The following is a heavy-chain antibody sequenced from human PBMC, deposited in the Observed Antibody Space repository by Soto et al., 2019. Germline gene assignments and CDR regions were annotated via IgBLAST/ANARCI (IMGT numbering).Heavy chain of an antibody. CDR3: ARGRRYCSSTSCYRKADYGMDV. CDR1: GGTFSSYA. D-gene: IGHD2-2*02. Sequence: PEASVKVSCKASGGTFSSYAISWVRQAPGQGLEWMGGIIPIFGTANYAQEFQGRVTITADKSTSTAYMELSSLRSEDTAVYYCARGRRYCSSTSCYRKADYGMDVWGQGTTVTVSS. J-gene: IGHJ6*02. V-gene: IGHV1-69*06. CDR2: IIPIFGTA.